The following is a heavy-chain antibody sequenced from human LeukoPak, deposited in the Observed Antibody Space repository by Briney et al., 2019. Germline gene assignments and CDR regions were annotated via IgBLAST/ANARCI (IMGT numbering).Heavy chain of an antibody. CDR3: ARSAFSSSSPPFDY. D-gene: IGHD6-6*01. CDR1: GGSISSYY. CDR2: IYYSGST. V-gene: IGHV4-59*01. J-gene: IGHJ4*02. Sequence: SETLSLTCTVSGGSISSYYWSWIRQPPGKGLEWIGYIYYSGSTNYNPSLKSRVTVSVDTSKNQFSLKLSSVTAADTAVYYCARSAFSSSSPPFDYWGQGTLVTVSS.